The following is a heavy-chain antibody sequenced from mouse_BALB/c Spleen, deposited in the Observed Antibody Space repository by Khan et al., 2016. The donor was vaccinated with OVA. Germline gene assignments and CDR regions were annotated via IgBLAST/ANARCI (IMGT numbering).Heavy chain of an antibody. CDR3: ARSYGSWAMDY. CDR1: GDSITSGF. J-gene: IGHJ4*01. CDR2: IIYSGDT. V-gene: IGHV3-8*02. D-gene: IGHD1-1*01. Sequence: MQLEESGPSLVKPSQTLSLTCSVTGDSITSGFWNWIRQFPGKKFEYMGYIIYSGDTYYNPSLKSRISITRDTSKSQYYLQLNSVTTEDTATYYCARSYGSWAMDYWGQGTSVTVSS.